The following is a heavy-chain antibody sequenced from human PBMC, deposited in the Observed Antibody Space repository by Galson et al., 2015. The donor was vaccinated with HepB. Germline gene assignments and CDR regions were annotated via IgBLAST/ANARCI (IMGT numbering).Heavy chain of an antibody. CDR3: ARNVNYDTSGYYYKPGWVDP. CDR2: TYYRSKWYY. D-gene: IGHD3-22*01. J-gene: IGHJ5*02. V-gene: IGHV6-1*01. CDR1: GDSVSSNSAA. Sequence: CAISGDSVSSNSAAWNWIRQSPSRGLEWLGRTYYRSKWYYDYAVSVRSRITINPDISRNQFSLQLYSVTPEDTAVYYCARNVNYDTSGYYYKPGWVDPWGQGTLVTVSS.